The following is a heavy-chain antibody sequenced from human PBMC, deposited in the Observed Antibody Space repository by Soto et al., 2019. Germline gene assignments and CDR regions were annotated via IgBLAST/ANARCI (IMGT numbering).Heavy chain of an antibody. CDR2: IRDGGEST. Sequence: EVQLLESGGGLVQPGESLRLSCAFSGFIFGNYMMTWVRQAPGKGLEWVSTIRDGGESTYYADSVKGRFTISRDNSKNTLYLQMDSLGVEDTAVYYCAPHVHCRGGSRHYDAFDIRGQGTMVTVSS. J-gene: IGHJ3*02. CDR1: GFIFGNYM. CDR3: APHVHCRGGSRHYDAFDI. D-gene: IGHD2-15*01. V-gene: IGHV3-23*01.